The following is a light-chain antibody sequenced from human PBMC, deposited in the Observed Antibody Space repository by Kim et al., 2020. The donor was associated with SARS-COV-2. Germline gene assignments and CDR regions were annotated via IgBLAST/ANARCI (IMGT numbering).Light chain of an antibody. J-gene: IGLJ2*01. V-gene: IGLV1-47*02. CDR3: AAWDASLSARL. Sequence: QSVTFSCSGGTSNIANTYVYWYQQRPGAAPKLLIYGNTQRPSGVPDRFSGSKSGTSASLAISELRPEDEADYYCAAWDASLSARLFGGGTQLTVL. CDR2: GNT. CDR1: TSNIANTY.